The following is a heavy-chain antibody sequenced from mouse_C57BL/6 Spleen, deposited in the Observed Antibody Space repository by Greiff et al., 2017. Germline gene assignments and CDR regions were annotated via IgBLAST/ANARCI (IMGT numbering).Heavy chain of an antibody. V-gene: IGHV5-9-1*02. Sequence: EVQLVESGEGLVKPGGSLKLSCAASGFTLSSYAMSWVRQTPEKRLEWVAYISSGGDYIYYADTVKGRFTISRDNARNTLYLQMSSLKSEDTAMYYCTRTGDYDLWFAYWGQGTLVTVSA. CDR1: GFTLSSYA. D-gene: IGHD2-4*01. CDR3: TRTGDYDLWFAY. J-gene: IGHJ3*01. CDR2: ISSGGDYI.